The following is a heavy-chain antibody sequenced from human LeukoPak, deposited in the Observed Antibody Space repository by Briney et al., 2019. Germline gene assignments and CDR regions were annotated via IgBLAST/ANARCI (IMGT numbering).Heavy chain of an antibody. V-gene: IGHV1-46*01. CDR3: ARVGGPGRTMQHYYYYYMDV. J-gene: IGHJ6*03. CDR2: INPSGGIT. CDR1: GYTFTSYY. D-gene: IGHD3-10*01. Sequence: VASVKVSCKASGYTFTSYYMHCVRQAPGQGLECMGIINPSGGITSYAQKFQGRVTMTRDMSTSTVYMELSSLRSEDPAVYYCARVGGPGRTMQHYYYYYMDVWGKGTTVTVSS.